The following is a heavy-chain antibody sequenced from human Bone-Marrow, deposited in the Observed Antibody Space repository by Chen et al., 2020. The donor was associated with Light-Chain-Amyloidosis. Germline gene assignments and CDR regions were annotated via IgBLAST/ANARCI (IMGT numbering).Heavy chain of an antibody. CDR3: ARRRDGDNFGY. Sequence: EVQLEQSGPEVKKPGESLKISCKGSGYTFPNYWIGWVRQMPGKGLEWMGVIYPDDSDARYSPSFEGQVTISADKSIPPAYLQWRSLKASDTARYYCARRRDGDNFGYWGQGTLVTVSS. V-gene: IGHV5-51*01. CDR2: IYPDDSDA. J-gene: IGHJ4*02. CDR1: GYTFPNYW.